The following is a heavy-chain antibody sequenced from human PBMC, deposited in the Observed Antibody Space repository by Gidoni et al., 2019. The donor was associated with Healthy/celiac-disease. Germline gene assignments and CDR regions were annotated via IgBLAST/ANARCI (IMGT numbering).Heavy chain of an antibody. V-gene: IGHV3-33*01. J-gene: IGHJ6*02. Sequence: QVQLVESGGGVVQPGRSLRLSCAASGFIFSSYGMHWVRQAPGKGLEWVAVIWYDGSHKYYSESVKGRFTISRDNSKNTLYLQMNSLGAEDTAMYYCARDVSKYYFYGMDVWGQGTTVTVSS. CDR2: IWYDGSHK. CDR3: ARDVSKYYFYGMDV. D-gene: IGHD2-8*01. CDR1: GFIFSSYG.